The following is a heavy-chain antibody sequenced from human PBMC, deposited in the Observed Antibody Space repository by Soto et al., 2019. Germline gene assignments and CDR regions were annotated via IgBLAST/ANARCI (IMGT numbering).Heavy chain of an antibody. Sequence: QVQLVESGGGVVQPGRSLRLSCAASGFTFSSYGMHWVRQAPGKGLEWVAVISYDGSNKYYADSVKGRFTISRDNSKNTLYLQMNRLRAEDTAVYYCAKDQDATVVTTWYFDLWGRGTLVTVSS. J-gene: IGHJ2*01. V-gene: IGHV3-30*18. D-gene: IGHD4-17*01. CDR2: ISYDGSNK. CDR1: GFTFSSYG. CDR3: AKDQDATVVTTWYFDL.